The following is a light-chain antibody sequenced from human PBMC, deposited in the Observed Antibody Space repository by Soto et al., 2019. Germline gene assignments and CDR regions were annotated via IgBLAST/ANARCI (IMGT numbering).Light chain of an antibody. CDR3: QQYDIWPPT. V-gene: IGKV3-15*01. Sequence: EILMPQSPAILSVSPGERATLSCRASQSVSTNLAWFQQKPGQTPRLLFNGASTRATGIPARFTGSGSGTEFILTISSLQSEDLAVYDCQQYDIWPPTFGQGTKVDIK. J-gene: IGKJ1*01. CDR1: QSVSTN. CDR2: GAS.